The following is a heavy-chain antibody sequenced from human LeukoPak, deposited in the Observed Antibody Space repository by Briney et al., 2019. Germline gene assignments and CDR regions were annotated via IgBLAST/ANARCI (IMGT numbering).Heavy chain of an antibody. CDR2: IYTSGST. CDR3: ASTSASYYDSSGYYYHFDY. CDR1: GGSISSGSYY. D-gene: IGHD3-22*01. J-gene: IGHJ4*02. V-gene: IGHV4-61*02. Sequence: PSETLSLTXTVSGGSISSGSYYWSWIRQPAGKGLEWIGRIYTSGSTNYNPSLKSRVTISVDTSKNQFSLKLSSVTAADTAVYYCASTSASYYDSSGYYYHFDYWGQGTLVTVSS.